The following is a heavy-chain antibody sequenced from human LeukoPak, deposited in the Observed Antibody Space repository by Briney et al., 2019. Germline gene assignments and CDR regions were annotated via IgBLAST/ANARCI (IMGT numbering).Heavy chain of an antibody. CDR3: ARRSDSGSDDGEDYFDY. CDR1: GGSFSGYY. D-gene: IGHD1-26*01. CDR2: MYYDGSS. J-gene: IGHJ4*02. V-gene: IGHV4-34*01. Sequence: SSETLSLTCAVYGGSFSGYYWSWIRQPPGKGLEWIGSMYYDGSSYYNPSLKSRVTTSVDTSKNQFSLKLTSVTAADTAVYFCARRSDSGSDDGEDYFDYWGQGTLVTVSS.